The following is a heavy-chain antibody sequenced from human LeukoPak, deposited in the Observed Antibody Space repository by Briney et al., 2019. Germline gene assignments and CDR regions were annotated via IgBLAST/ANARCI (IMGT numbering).Heavy chain of an antibody. D-gene: IGHD1-1*01. V-gene: IGHV4-34*01. CDR3: TRELAGTTVEY. CDR1: GGSFSGYY. CDR2: INHSGST. J-gene: IGHJ4*02. Sequence: PSETLSLTCAVYGGSFSGYYWSWIRQPPGKGLEWIGEINHSGSTNYNPSLKSRVTISADTSKNHFSLTLTSVTAADTAVYYCTRELAGTTVEYWGQGNMVTVSS.